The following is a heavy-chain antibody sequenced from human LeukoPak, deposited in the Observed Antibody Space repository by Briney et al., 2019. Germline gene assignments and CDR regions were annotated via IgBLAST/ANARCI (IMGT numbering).Heavy chain of an antibody. Sequence: GGSLRLSCAASGFTFSSYSMNWVRQAPGKGLEWVSYISSSSSTIYYADSVKGRFTISRDNAKNSLYLQMNSLRAEDTAVYYCARVFDDYGDYGGIDYWGQGTLVTVSS. CDR2: ISSSSSTI. CDR3: ARVFDDYGDYGGIDY. V-gene: IGHV3-48*01. J-gene: IGHJ4*02. CDR1: GFTFSSYS. D-gene: IGHD4-17*01.